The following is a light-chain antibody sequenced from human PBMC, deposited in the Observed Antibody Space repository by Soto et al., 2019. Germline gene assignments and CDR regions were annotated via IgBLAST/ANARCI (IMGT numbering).Light chain of an antibody. V-gene: IGKV1-39*01. CDR1: QSISSY. J-gene: IGKJ1*01. CDR3: QQSYSTSWT. Sequence: DIQMTQSPSSLSASVGDRVTITCRASQSISSYLNWYQQKPGKAPKLLIYAASSVQSGVPSRFSVSGSGTDFTLTISRLQPEDFATYYCQQSYSTSWTFVQGTKGESK. CDR2: AAS.